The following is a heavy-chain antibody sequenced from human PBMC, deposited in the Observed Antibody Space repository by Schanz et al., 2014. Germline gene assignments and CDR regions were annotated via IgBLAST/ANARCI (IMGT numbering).Heavy chain of an antibody. V-gene: IGHV3-11*04. D-gene: IGHD4-17*01. J-gene: IGHJ5*01. Sequence: QVHLLESGGGLVEPGGSLRLSCAASGFSFSDYYMSWIRQAPGKGLEWISYITGTGTVMYADSVKGRFTISRDNGKNSLSLQMNSLRVEDTAIYYCARDSNGDDGYRFWFDSWGQGTRVTVSS. CDR2: ITGTGTV. CDR1: GFSFSDYY. CDR3: ARDSNGDDGYRFWFDS.